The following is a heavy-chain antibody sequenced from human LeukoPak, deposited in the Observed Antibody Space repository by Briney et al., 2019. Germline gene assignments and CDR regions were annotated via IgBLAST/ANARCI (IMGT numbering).Heavy chain of an antibody. CDR2: IRSKANSYAT. CDR1: GFTFSGSA. Sequence: GGSLRLSCAASGFTFSGSAMHWVRQASGKGLEWVGRIRSKANSYATAYAASVKGRFTISRDESKNTAYLQMNSLKTADTAVYYCTSLVGATPGWGQGTLVTVSS. J-gene: IGHJ4*02. CDR3: TSLVGATPG. D-gene: IGHD1-26*01. V-gene: IGHV3-73*01.